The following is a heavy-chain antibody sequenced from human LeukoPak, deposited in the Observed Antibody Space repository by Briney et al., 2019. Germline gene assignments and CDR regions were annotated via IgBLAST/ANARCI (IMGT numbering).Heavy chain of an antibody. D-gene: IGHD3-3*01. CDR1: GFTFSSYA. CDR2: ISGSGSST. Sequence: GGSLRLSCAASGFTFSSYAMSWVRQAPGKGLEWVSAISGSGSSTYYADSVKGRFTISRDNSKNTLYLQMNSLRAEDAAVYYCAKLYYDFWSGYSGFYFDYWGQGTLVTVSS. J-gene: IGHJ4*02. V-gene: IGHV3-23*01. CDR3: AKLYYDFWSGYSGFYFDY.